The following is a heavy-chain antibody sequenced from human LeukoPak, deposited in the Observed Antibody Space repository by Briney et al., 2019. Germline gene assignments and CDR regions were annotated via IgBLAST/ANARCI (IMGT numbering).Heavy chain of an antibody. CDR2: IPFDGNNK. J-gene: IGHJ4*02. CDR1: GFTFSSYG. CDR3: AKGSPRTMES. D-gene: IGHD4/OR15-4a*01. V-gene: IGHV3-30*02. Sequence: GGSLRLSCAGSGFTFSSYGMHWVRLAPAKGLEWVAFIPFDGNNKSYTDSLKGRFTISRDNSKNTLYLQMNSLRADDTAIYYCAKGSPRTMESWGQGTLVTVSS.